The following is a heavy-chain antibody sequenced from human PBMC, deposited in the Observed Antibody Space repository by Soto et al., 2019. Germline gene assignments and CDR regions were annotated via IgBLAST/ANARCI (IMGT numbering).Heavy chain of an antibody. D-gene: IGHD5-12*01. V-gene: IGHV4-31*03. CDR1: GGSISSGGYY. J-gene: IGHJ6*02. Sequence: PSETLSLTCTVSGGSISSGGYYWSWIRQHPGKGLEWIGYIYYSGSTYYNPSLKSRVTISVDTSKNQFSLKLSSVTAADTAVYYCARDRRTRWLQSQRYYYYGMDVWGQGTTVTVS. CDR2: IYYSGST. CDR3: ARDRRTRWLQSQRYYYYGMDV.